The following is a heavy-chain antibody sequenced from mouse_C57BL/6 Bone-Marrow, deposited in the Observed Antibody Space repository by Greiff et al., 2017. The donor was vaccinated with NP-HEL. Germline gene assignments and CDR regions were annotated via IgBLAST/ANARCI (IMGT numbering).Heavy chain of an antibody. CDR2: TFYSGIT. CDR1: GFSINSDCY. V-gene: IGHV3-3*01. Sequence: EVQLVESGPSLVRPSQTLSLTCTVTGFSINSDCYWIWIRQFPGNKLEYIGYTFYSGITYYNPSLESRTYITRDTSKNQFSLKLSSVTTEDTATYYCARDPNSSTTGVATDYAMDYWGQGTSVTVSS. D-gene: IGHD1-1*01. J-gene: IGHJ4*01. CDR3: ARDPNSSTTGVATDYAMDY.